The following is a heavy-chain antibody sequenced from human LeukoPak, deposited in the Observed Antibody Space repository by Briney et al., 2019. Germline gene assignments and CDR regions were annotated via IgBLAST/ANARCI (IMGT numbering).Heavy chain of an antibody. J-gene: IGHJ4*02. V-gene: IGHV5-51*01. CDR1: GYSFTSYW. CDR2: IYPGDSDT. Sequence: GESLKISCKGSGYSFTSYWIGWVRQMPGKGLEWMGIIYPGDSDTGYSPSFQGQVTISADKSISTAYLQWSSLKASDTAMYYCASSIEYSSSSVHSFDYWGQGTLVTVSS. CDR3: ASSIEYSSSSVHSFDY. D-gene: IGHD6-6*01.